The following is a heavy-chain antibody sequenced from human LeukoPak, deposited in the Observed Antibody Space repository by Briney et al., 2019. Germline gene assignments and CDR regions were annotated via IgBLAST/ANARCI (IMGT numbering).Heavy chain of an antibody. Sequence: SQTLSLTCAISGDSVSSNSAAWNWIRQSPSRGLEWLGRTYYRSKWYNDYAVSVKSQITINPDTSKNQFSLQLNSVTPEDTAVYYCAREDYYDSSGYYPFDYWGQGTLVTVSS. D-gene: IGHD3-22*01. J-gene: IGHJ4*02. CDR3: AREDYYDSSGYYPFDY. CDR1: GDSVSSNSAA. CDR2: TYYRSKWYN. V-gene: IGHV6-1*01.